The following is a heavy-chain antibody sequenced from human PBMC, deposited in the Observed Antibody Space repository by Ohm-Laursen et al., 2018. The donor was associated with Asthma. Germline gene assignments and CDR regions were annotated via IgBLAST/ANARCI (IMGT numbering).Heavy chain of an antibody. Sequence: SLRLSCTASGFSFSDSWMSWVRQAPGKGLECVANVNDEGNEKYYVGSVKGRFTISRDNAKQSLFLQMNSLRVEDTAVYYCVKLAYRVFDSLWGRGTRVTVSS. V-gene: IGHV3-7*01. D-gene: IGHD3-16*01. CDR2: VNDEGNEK. J-gene: IGHJ4*02. CDR1: GFSFSDSW. CDR3: VKLAYRVFDSL.